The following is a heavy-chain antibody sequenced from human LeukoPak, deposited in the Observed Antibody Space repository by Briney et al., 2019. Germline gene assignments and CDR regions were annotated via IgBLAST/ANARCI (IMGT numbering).Heavy chain of an antibody. CDR1: GFTFSNYA. CDR3: AKWGDYDVLTGYYDSHY. J-gene: IGHJ4*02. V-gene: IGHV3-23*01. D-gene: IGHD3-9*01. CDR2: IGGSGGTT. Sequence: PGGSLRLSCAASGFTFSNYAMSWVRQAPGEGLEWVSAIGGSGGTTYYADSVKGRFTISRDNSKNTLYLQMRSLRAEDTAVYYCAKWGDYDVLTGYYDSHYWGQGTLVTVSS.